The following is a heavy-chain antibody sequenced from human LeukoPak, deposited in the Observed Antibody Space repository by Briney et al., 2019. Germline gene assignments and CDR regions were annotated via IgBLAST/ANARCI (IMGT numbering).Heavy chain of an antibody. D-gene: IGHD2-21*01. V-gene: IGHV2-70*11. CDR2: IDWDDGK. J-gene: IGHJ4*02. CDR3: ARTRSGGGYCDY. Sequence: SGPTLVNPTQTLTLTCTFSGFSLSTSGMCVSWIRQPPGKALEWLARIDWDDGKYYSTSLKTRLTISKDTSKNQVVLTMTNMDPVDTATYYCARTRSGGGYCDYWGQGTLVTVSS. CDR1: GFSLSTSGMC.